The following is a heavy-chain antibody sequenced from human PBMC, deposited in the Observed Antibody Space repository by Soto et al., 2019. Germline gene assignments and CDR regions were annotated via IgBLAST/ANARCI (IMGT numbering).Heavy chain of an antibody. J-gene: IGHJ5*02. D-gene: IGHD5-18*01. Sequence: SETLSLTCTGSGGSISKYYWSGSRQPPGRGLEWIGHIFYSGSTNYNPALKSRVTISVDTSKSQFSLKLSSVTAADTAVYYCAKDSGYNYGYFRWFDPWGQGTLVTVS. CDR2: IFYSGST. CDR1: GGSISKYY. CDR3: AKDSGYNYGYFRWFDP. V-gene: IGHV4-59*01.